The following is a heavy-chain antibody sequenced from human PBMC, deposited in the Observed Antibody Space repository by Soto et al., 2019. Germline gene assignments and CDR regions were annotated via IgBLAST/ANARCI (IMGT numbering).Heavy chain of an antibody. CDR1: GYIFTGYY. CDR2: INPKSGGT. Sequence: SVKVSCKASGYIFTGYYMNWVRQAPGQGLEWMGWINPKSGGTNYAQKFQGWVTMTRDTSISTAYMELSRLRSDDTAVYYCARDSGSSSYSFDPWGQGTLVTVSS. CDR3: ARDSGSSSYSFDP. J-gene: IGHJ5*02. V-gene: IGHV1-2*04. D-gene: IGHD6-13*01.